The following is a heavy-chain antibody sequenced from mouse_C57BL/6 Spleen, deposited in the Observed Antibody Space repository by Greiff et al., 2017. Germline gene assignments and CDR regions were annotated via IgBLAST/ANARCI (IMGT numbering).Heavy chain of an antibody. V-gene: IGHV1-39*01. CDR2: INPNYGTT. Sequence: EVQLQQSGPELVKPGASVKISCKASGYSFTDYNMNWVKQSNGKSLEWIGVINPNYGTTSYNQKFKGKATLTVDQSSSTAYMQLNSLTSEDSAVXYCARRYYYGSSPHFDYWGQGTTLTVSS. J-gene: IGHJ2*01. CDR3: ARRYYYGSSPHFDY. CDR1: GYSFTDYN. D-gene: IGHD1-1*01.